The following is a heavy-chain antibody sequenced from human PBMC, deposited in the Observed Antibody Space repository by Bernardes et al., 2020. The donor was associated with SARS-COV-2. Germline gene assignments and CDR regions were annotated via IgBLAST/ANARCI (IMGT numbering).Heavy chain of an antibody. Sequence: SETLSLTCTVSDGSVSSASYYWSWIRQPPGKGLEWIGYIYYSGSTNYNPSLKSRVTISVDTSKNQFSLKLSSVTAADTAVYYCARRTKITMIVIAVVGWFDPWGQGTLVTVSS. D-gene: IGHD3-22*01. J-gene: IGHJ5*02. CDR2: IYYSGST. CDR1: DGSVSSASYY. CDR3: ARRTKITMIVIAVVGWFDP. V-gene: IGHV4-61*01.